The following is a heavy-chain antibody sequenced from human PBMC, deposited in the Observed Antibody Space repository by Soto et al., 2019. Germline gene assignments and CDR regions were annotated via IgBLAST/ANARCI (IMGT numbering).Heavy chain of an antibody. CDR1: GYSFPTYF. J-gene: IGHJ5*02. Sequence: QVQLLQSGAEVKKPGASVNISCKASGYSFPTYFIHWVRQAPGQGLEWMGVINPSGGRTKYAQRFQGRVVMTSDTSTVTVYMELSSLRSDDTAVYYCARDSNRAAAGTGWFDPWGQGSPVTVSS. CDR2: INPSGGRT. D-gene: IGHD6-13*01. CDR3: ARDSNRAAAGTGWFDP. V-gene: IGHV1-46*01.